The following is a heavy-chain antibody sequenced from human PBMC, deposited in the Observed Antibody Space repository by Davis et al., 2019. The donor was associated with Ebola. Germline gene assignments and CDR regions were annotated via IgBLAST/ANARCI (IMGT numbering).Heavy chain of an antibody. Sequence: PGGSLRFSCAASGFAFSNYAMSWVRQAPGKGLEWVSAMSGSAGGTYYADSVKGRFTISRDNARNSLYLQMNSLRAEDTAVYYCARGGSYPGYWGQGTLVTVSS. J-gene: IGHJ4*02. D-gene: IGHD3-16*01. V-gene: IGHV3-23*01. CDR2: MSGSAGGT. CDR1: GFAFSNYA. CDR3: ARGGSYPGY.